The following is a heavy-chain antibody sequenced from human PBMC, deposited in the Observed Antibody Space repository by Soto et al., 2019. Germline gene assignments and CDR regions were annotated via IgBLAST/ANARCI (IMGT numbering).Heavy chain of an antibody. D-gene: IGHD2-15*01. CDR3: ARRFCSAGSCRGIGFDY. CDR2: IGSDGGT. J-gene: IGHJ4*02. Sequence: GGSRRLSCAASGFTFSSYGIHWVRQAPVKGLEWVSAIGSDGGTYYLGSVKGRFTISRDNAKKSLYLQMNSLRVGDTALYYCARRFCSAGSCRGIGFDYWGQGTLVTVSS. CDR1: GFTFSSYG. V-gene: IGHV3-13*01.